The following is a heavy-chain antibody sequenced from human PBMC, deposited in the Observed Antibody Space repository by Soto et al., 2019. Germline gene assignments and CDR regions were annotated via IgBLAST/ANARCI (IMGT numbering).Heavy chain of an antibody. J-gene: IGHJ6*03. V-gene: IGHV3-11*01. CDR1: GFTFSDYY. CDR2: ISSSGSTI. D-gene: IGHD2-8*01. CDR3: ACTKRDYYYYMDV. Sequence: PGGSLRLSCAASGFTFSDYYVSWIRQAPGKGLEWVSYISSSGSTIYYADSVKGRFTISRDNAKNSLYLQMNSLRAEDTAVYYCACTKRDYYYYMDVWDKGTTVTVSS.